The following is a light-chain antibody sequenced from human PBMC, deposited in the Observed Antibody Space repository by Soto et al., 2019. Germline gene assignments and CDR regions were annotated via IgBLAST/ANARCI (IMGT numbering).Light chain of an antibody. V-gene: IGKV1-33*01. J-gene: IGKJ5*01. CDR2: DAS. Sequence: DIQMTQSPSSLSASVGDRVTITCQASQNINNYLNWYQQKPGRAPKLLIYDASNLEAGVPPRLRGSGSGTDFTFTISRMQPEDIATYYCQQYENLPTFGQGTRLEI. CDR1: QNINNY. CDR3: QQYENLPT.